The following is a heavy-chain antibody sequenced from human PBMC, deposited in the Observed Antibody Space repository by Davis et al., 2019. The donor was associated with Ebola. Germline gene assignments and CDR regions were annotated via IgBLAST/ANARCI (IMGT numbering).Heavy chain of an antibody. CDR2: IYADGST. D-gene: IGHD2-15*01. CDR1: GFIFSSYG. V-gene: IGHV3-53*01. Sequence: GGSLRLSCAASGFIFSSYGMSWVRQAPGKGLQWVSVIYADGSTYYADSVKGRFTISRDTSKNTMFLQMTGLRAEDTAIYYCARGGLLSALDLWGQGTMVSVSS. J-gene: IGHJ3*01. CDR3: ARGGLLSALDL.